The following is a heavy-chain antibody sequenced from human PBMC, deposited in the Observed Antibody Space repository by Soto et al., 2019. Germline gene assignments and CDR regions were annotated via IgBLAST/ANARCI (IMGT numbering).Heavy chain of an antibody. CDR1: SGSISSSNW. V-gene: IGHV4-4*02. CDR2: IYHSGSS. D-gene: IGHD6-19*01. J-gene: IGHJ4*02. Sequence: QVQLQESGPGLVKPSGTLSLTCAVSSGSISSSNWWSWVRQPPGKGLEWIGEIYHSGSSNYNPSLKSRVTISVDKSKNQFSLKLSSVTAADTAVYYCAREVRPFGIAVAGYFDYWGQGTLVTVSS. CDR3: AREVRPFGIAVAGYFDY.